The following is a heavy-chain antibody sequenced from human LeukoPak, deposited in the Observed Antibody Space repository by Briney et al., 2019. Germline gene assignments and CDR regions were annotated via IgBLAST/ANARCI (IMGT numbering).Heavy chain of an antibody. Sequence: GGSLRLSCAASGFTFNIYGMNWVRQAPGKGLEWVSAISGSGGSTYYADSVKGRFTISRDNSKNTLYLQMNSLRAEDTAVYYCAKEGSSWYAYYMDVWGKGTTVTVSS. V-gene: IGHV3-23*01. J-gene: IGHJ6*03. D-gene: IGHD6-13*01. CDR2: ISGSGGST. CDR3: AKEGSSWYAYYMDV. CDR1: GFTFNIYG.